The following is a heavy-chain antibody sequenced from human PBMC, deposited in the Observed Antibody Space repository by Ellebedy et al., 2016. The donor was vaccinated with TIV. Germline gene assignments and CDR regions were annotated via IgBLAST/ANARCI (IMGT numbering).Heavy chain of an antibody. D-gene: IGHD5/OR15-5a*01. CDR3: ARDAMSYRFDP. CDR2: IYHSGSI. Sequence: MPSETLSLTCTVSGYSISSGYYWVWIRQPPGKGLEWIGSIYHSGSIYYNPSLKSRVTISVDTSANHFSLKLSYVTAADTAVYYCARDAMSYRFDPWGQGTLVTVSS. CDR1: GYSISSGYY. J-gene: IGHJ5*02. V-gene: IGHV4-38-2*02.